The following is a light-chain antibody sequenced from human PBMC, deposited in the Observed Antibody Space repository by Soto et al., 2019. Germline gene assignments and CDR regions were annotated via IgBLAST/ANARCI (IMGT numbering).Light chain of an antibody. J-gene: IGKJ2*01. Sequence: DIQLTQSPSSLSASVGDRVTITCQASQDIADYLNWYQQKPGETPKLLTSDASQLETGVPSRFSGSGFGTHFSFTISSLQPEDIATYYCQQHDSPPYNFGQGTKAEIK. CDR3: QQHDSPPYN. V-gene: IGKV1-33*01. CDR1: QDIADY. CDR2: DAS.